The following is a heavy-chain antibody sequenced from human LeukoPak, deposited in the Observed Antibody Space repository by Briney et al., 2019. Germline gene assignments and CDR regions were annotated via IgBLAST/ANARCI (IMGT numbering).Heavy chain of an antibody. Sequence: PGGSLRLSCAASGFTFSSYAMSWVRQAPGKGLEWVSAISGSGGSTYYADSVKGRFTISRDNSKNTLYLQMNSLRAEDAAVYYCAPAGIAAADYYFDYWGQGTLVTVSS. CDR2: ISGSGGST. V-gene: IGHV3-23*01. CDR3: APAGIAAADYYFDY. J-gene: IGHJ4*02. CDR1: GFTFSSYA. D-gene: IGHD6-13*01.